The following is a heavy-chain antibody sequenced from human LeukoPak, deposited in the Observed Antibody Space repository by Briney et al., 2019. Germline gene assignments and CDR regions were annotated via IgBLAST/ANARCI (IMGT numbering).Heavy chain of an antibody. CDR1: GFTFDDYG. Sequence: GGSLRLSCAASGFTFDDYGMSWIRQAPGKGLEWVSGINWNGGSTGYADSVKGRFTISRDNAKNSLYLQMNSLRAEDTALYHCARERDCSSTSCTYYFDYWGQGTLVTVSS. J-gene: IGHJ4*02. V-gene: IGHV3-20*01. CDR2: INWNGGST. D-gene: IGHD2-2*01. CDR3: ARERDCSSTSCTYYFDY.